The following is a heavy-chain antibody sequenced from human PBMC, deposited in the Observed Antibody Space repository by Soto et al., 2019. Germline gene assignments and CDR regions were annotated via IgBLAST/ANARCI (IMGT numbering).Heavy chain of an antibody. CDR2: IYYSGST. V-gene: IGHV4-30-4*01. CDR3: ATSGEDSSGYRHFDY. CDR1: GGSISSGDYY. Sequence: SETLSLTCTVSGGSISSGDYYWSWIRQPPGKGLEWIGYIYYSGSTYYNPSLKSRVTISVDTSKNQFSLKLSSVTAADTAVYYCATSGEDSSGYRHFDYWGQGTLVTVSS. D-gene: IGHD3-22*01. J-gene: IGHJ4*02.